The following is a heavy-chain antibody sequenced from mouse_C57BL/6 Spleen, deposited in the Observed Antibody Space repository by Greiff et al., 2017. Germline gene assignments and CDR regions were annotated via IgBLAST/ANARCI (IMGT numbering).Heavy chain of an antibody. CDR1: GYTFTSYW. V-gene: IGHV1-55*01. CDR3: ASGNYDYYYAMDY. D-gene: IGHD2-4*01. Sequence: VQLQQPGAELVKPGASVKMSCKASGYTFTSYWITWVKQRPGQGLEWIGDIYPGSGSTNYNEKFKSKATLTVYTSSSTAYMQLSSLTCEDSAVYYGASGNYDYYYAMDYWGQGTSVTVSS. CDR2: IYPGSGST. J-gene: IGHJ4*01.